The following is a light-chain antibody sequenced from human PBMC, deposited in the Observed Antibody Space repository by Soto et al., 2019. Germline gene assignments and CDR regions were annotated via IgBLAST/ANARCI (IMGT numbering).Light chain of an antibody. CDR1: GSDVGGYNY. V-gene: IGLV2-14*01. CDR3: SSYTSSGTYV. Sequence: QSVLAQPASVSGSPGQSITISCTGTGSDVGGYNYVSWYQQHPGKAPKVMIYDASNRPSGVSNRFSGSKSGNTASLTISGLQAEDEADYFCSSYTSSGTYVFGTGTKVTVL. J-gene: IGLJ1*01. CDR2: DAS.